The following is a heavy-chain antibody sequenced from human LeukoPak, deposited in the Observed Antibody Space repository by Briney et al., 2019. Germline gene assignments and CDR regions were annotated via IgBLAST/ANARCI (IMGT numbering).Heavy chain of an antibody. CDR3: ASPRDSSGWYAY. CDR2: IYYSGST. V-gene: IGHV4-39*01. D-gene: IGHD6-19*01. J-gene: IGHJ4*02. CDR1: GVSISSSNSY. Sequence: SETLSLTCTVSGVSISSSNSYWGWIRQPPGKGLEWIGSIYYSGSTYYNPSLKSRVTISVDTSKNQFSLKLSSVTAADTAVYYCASPRDSSGWYAYWGQGTLVTVSS.